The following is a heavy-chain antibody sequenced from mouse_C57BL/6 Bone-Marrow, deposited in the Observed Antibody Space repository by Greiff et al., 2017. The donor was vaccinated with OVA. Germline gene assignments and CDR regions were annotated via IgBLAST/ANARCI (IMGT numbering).Heavy chain of an antibody. J-gene: IGHJ3*01. Sequence: DVKLQESGPGLVKPSQSLSLTCSVTGYSITSGYYWNWIRQFPGNKLEWMGYISYDGSNNYNPSLINRISITRDTSKNQFFLKLNSVTTEDTATYYCARYYYCGSSSFAYWGQGTLVTVSA. CDR1: GYSITSGYY. V-gene: IGHV3-6*01. CDR3: ARYYYCGSSSFAY. CDR2: ISYDGSN. D-gene: IGHD1-1*01.